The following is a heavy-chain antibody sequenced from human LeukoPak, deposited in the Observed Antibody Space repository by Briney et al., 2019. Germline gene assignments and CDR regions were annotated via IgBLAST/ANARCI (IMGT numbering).Heavy chain of an antibody. J-gene: IGHJ4*02. CDR3: AKDHRSLYSAAVD. CDR1: GFTFSRYG. CDR2: ISYDGSNK. Sequence: PGGSLRLSCAASGFTFSRYGMHWVRQAPGKGLEWVTAISYDGSNKYYADSVKGRFTISRDNSKNTLYVQMNSLRAEDTALYYCAKDHRSLYSAAVDWGQGTLVTVSS. V-gene: IGHV3-30*04. D-gene: IGHD3-16*02.